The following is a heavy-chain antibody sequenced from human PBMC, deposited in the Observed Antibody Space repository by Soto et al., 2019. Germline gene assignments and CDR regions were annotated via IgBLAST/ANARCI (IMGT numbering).Heavy chain of an antibody. V-gene: IGHV3-30*18. CDR1: GFTFSSYG. Sequence: QPGGSLRLSCAASGFTFSSYGMHWVRQAPGKGLEWVAVISYDGSNKYYADSVKGRFTISRDNSKNTLYLQMNSLRAEDTAVYYCAKDQVAAAATPLGYYGMDVWGQGTTVTVSS. CDR3: AKDQVAAAATPLGYYGMDV. CDR2: ISYDGSNK. D-gene: IGHD6-13*01. J-gene: IGHJ6*02.